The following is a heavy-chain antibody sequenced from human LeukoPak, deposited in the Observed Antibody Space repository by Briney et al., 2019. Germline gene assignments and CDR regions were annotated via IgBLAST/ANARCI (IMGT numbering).Heavy chain of an antibody. CDR3: ARGSTMVRGVLFDY. D-gene: IGHD3-10*01. CDR2: ITYDGSNK. J-gene: IGHJ4*02. Sequence: GGSLRLSCAASGFTFSSYAMSWVRQAPGKGLEWVAVITYDGSNKYYADSVKGRFTISRDNAKNSLYLQMNSLRAEDTAVYYCARGSTMVRGVLFDYWGQGTLVTVSS. CDR1: GFTFSSYA. V-gene: IGHV3-30-3*01.